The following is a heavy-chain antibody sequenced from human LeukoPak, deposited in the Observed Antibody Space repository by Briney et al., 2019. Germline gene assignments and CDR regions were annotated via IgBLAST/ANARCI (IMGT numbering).Heavy chain of an antibody. J-gene: IGHJ6*03. CDR2: ISSSSSHT. D-gene: IGHD3-3*01. V-gene: IGHV3-21*04. CDR1: GFTFSTYN. CDR3: ARDTSYYDFWRGAGYYYMDV. Sequence: GGSLRLSCAASGFTFSTYNMNWVRQAPGKGLEWVSSISSSSSHTYYVDSVKGRFTISRDNTMNSLYLQMNSLRAEDTAVYYCARDTSYYDFWRGAGYYYMDVWGKGTTVTVSS.